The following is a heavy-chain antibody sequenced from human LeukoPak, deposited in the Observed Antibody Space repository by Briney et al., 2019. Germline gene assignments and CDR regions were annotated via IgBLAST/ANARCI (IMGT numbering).Heavy chain of an antibody. D-gene: IGHD3-10*01. CDR3: AVYGSGSYYKGYYFDY. CDR2: INPNSGGT. CDR1: GYTFTGYY. Sequence: GASVKVSCKASGYTFTGYYMHWVRQAPGQGLEWMGWINPNSGGTNYAQKFQGRVTMTRDTSISTAYMELSRLRSDDTVVYYCAVYGSGSYYKGYYFDYWGQGTLVTVSS. V-gene: IGHV1-2*02. J-gene: IGHJ4*02.